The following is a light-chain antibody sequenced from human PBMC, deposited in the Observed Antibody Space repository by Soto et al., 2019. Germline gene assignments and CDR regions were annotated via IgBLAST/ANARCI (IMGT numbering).Light chain of an antibody. Sequence: EIVLTQSPGTLSLSPGERATLSCRASQSVSSSYLAWYQQKPGQAPRLLIYGTSRRATGIPDRFSGSGSGTDFTLTLSRLEPEDFAVYYCQQYGSSPWTFGQGTKVDIK. V-gene: IGKV3-20*01. CDR1: QSVSSSY. J-gene: IGKJ1*01. CDR3: QQYGSSPWT. CDR2: GTS.